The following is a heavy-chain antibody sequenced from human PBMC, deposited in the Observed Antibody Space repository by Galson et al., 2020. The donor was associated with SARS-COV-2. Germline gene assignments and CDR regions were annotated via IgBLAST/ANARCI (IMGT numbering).Heavy chain of an antibody. CDR2: ISNSNNYI. Sequence: PGGSLRLSCAASGFIFSSYSMKWVRQAPGKGLEWVSSISNSNNYIYYGDSVKGRFTISSDNAKNSLYLQMNSLRAEDTAVYYCARDWETTDFSGGNCLRYYFGMDVWGQGTTVTVSS. D-gene: IGHD2-15*01. CDR3: ARDWETTDFSGGNCLRYYFGMDV. J-gene: IGHJ6*02. CDR1: GFIFSSYS. V-gene: IGHV3-21*01.